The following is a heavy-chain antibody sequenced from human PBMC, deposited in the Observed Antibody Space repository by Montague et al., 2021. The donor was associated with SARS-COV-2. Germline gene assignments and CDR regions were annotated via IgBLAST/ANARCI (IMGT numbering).Heavy chain of an antibody. CDR3: AKDSYYYGLGYGMDV. V-gene: IGHV3-23*01. CDR2: SSGSDGGT. CDR1: GLTFSNSA. D-gene: IGHD3-10*01. Sequence: SLRLSCAASGLTFSNSAMNWVRQAPGKGLEWVSGSSGSDGGTHYADSVKGRFTISRDNSKNVLYLQMNSPRAEDTALYYCAKDSYYYGLGYGMDVWGQGTTVTVSS. J-gene: IGHJ6*02.